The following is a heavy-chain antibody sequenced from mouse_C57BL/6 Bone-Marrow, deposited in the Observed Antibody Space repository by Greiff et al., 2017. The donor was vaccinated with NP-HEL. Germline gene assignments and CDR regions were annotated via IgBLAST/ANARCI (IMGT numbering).Heavy chain of an antibody. CDR1: GYTFTSYG. D-gene: IGHD1-1*01. CDR3: VITTVPFDY. J-gene: IGHJ2*01. CDR2: IYPRSGNT. Sequence: QVQLQQSGAELARPGASVKLSCKASGYTFTSYGISWVKQRTGQGLEWIGEIYPRSGNTYYNEKFKGKATLTADKSSSTAYMELRSLTSEDSAVYFWVITTVPFDYWGQGTTLTVSS. V-gene: IGHV1-81*01.